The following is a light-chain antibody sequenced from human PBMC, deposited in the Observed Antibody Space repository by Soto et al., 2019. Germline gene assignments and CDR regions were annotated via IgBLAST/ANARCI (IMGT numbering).Light chain of an antibody. CDR2: KAS. J-gene: IGKJ1*01. CDR1: QSISSW. Sequence: DIQMTQSPSTLSASVGDRVTITCRASQSISSWLAWYQQKPGKAPKILIYKASILESGVPSRFSGSGSGTEFTLTISSLQPDDFATYYCQHYNIYSETFGQGTKVDIK. V-gene: IGKV1-5*03. CDR3: QHYNIYSET.